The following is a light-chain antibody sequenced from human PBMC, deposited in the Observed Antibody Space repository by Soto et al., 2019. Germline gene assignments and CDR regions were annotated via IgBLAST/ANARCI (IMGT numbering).Light chain of an antibody. CDR3: QQRSNWPRT. CDR1: QSVSSY. J-gene: IGKJ1*01. V-gene: IGKV3-11*01. CDR2: DAS. Sequence: IVLTQSPAPLSLSPGERAPLSCRASQSVSSYLAWYQQKPGQAPRLLIYDASNRATGIPARFSGSGSGTDFTLTISSLEPEDFAVYYCQQRSNWPRTFGQGTKVDIK.